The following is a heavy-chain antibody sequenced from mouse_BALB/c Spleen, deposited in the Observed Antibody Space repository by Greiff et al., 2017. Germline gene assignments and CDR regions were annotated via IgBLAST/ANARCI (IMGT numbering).Heavy chain of an antibody. CDR1: GFTFSSYT. CDR2: ISNGGGST. J-gene: IGHJ4*01. V-gene: IGHV5-12-2*01. Sequence: EVQVVESGGGLVQPGGSLKLSCAASGFTFSSYTMSWVRQTPEKRLEWVAYISNGGGSTYYPDTVKGRFTISRDNAKNTLYLQMSSLKSEDTAMYYCARGDDYEVYYAMDYWGQGTSVTVSS. CDR3: ARGDDYEVYYAMDY. D-gene: IGHD2-4*01.